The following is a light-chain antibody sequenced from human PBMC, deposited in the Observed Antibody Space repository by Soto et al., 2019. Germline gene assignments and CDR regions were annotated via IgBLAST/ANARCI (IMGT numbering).Light chain of an antibody. CDR2: SSN. V-gene: IGLV1-44*01. J-gene: IGLJ7*01. Sequence: QSVLTQPPSGSATPGQGVTRSCSGGDSNIGSTAVNWYQQVPGTAPKLLIYSSNQRPSGVPDRLSGSKSGTSASLAISGLQSEDEADYYCAAWDDDLHVWLFGGGTQLTVL. CDR1: DSNIGSTA. CDR3: AAWDDDLHVWL.